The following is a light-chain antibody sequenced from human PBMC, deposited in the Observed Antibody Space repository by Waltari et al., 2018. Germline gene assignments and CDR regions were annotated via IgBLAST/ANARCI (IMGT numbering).Light chain of an antibody. CDR1: QNIRTY. CDR2: GAS. J-gene: IGKJ1*01. Sequence: DIQMTQSPSSLSASIGDTITVPCRASQNIRTYLNWYQQKPAKAPKLLIFGASSLPGGVPARFTVSASGTEFTLTITNLQPDDFATYFCQQSFSSPWTFGQGTTV. CDR3: QQSFSSPWT. V-gene: IGKV1-39*01.